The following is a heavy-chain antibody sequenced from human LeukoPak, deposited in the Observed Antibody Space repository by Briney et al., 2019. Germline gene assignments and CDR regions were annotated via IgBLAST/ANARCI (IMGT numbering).Heavy chain of an antibody. Sequence: GGSLRLSCEASGFTFSSYTMSWVRQAPGKGLEWVANIKQDGSEKYYVDSVKGRFTISRDNAKNSLYLQMNSLRAEDTAVYYCARAVAGTGDYWGQGTLVTVSS. CDR1: GFTFSSYT. D-gene: IGHD6-19*01. J-gene: IGHJ4*02. V-gene: IGHV3-7*01. CDR3: ARAVAGTGDY. CDR2: IKQDGSEK.